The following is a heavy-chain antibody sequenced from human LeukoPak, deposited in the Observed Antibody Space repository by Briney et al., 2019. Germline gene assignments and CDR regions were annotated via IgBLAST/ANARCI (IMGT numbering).Heavy chain of an antibody. Sequence: PGGSLRLSCAASGFTFNNYEFNWIRQAPGKGLEWVSFISSSGMTIYYADVVKGRFTISRDNSKNTVSLQMNSLRAEDTALYYCAKDIRRGYNFGYDQFAYWGQGILVTVSS. V-gene: IGHV3-48*03. CDR3: AKDIRRGYNFGYDQFAY. CDR1: GFTFNNYE. CDR2: ISSSGMTI. J-gene: IGHJ4*02. D-gene: IGHD5-18*01.